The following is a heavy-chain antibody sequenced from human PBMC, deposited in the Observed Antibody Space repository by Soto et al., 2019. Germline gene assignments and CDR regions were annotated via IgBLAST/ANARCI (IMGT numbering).Heavy chain of an antibody. V-gene: IGHV3-33*05. J-gene: IGHJ4*02. Sequence: QVRLVESGGGVVRPGRSLRLSCAASGFSFKFYGMHWVRQAPGKGLEWLAFISYDGSRKYYADSVQGRFTVSRDNARDTLYMELSVPSAEDTSVYHWARAERPYSSCDTPACLIDYWGQGTLVTVSS. CDR1: GFSFKFYG. CDR3: ARAERPYSSCDTPACLIDY. CDR2: ISYDGSRK. D-gene: IGHD5-18*01.